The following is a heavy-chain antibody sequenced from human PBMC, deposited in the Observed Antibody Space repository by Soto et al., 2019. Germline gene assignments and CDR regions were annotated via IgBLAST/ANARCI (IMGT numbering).Heavy chain of an antibody. J-gene: IGHJ6*02. Sequence: SETLSLTCTVSGGSISSYYWSWIRQPPGKGLEWIGYIYYSGSTNYNPSLKSRVTISVDTSKNQFSLKLSSVTAADTAVYYCARDLWGYCGTDCFPLDVWGQGTTVTVSS. CDR1: GGSISSYY. D-gene: IGHD2-21*02. V-gene: IGHV4-59*01. CDR3: ARDLWGYCGTDCFPLDV. CDR2: IYYSGST.